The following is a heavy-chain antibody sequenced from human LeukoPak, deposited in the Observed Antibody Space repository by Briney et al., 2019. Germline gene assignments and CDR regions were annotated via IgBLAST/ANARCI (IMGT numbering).Heavy chain of an antibody. CDR3: ARGGYYYASTPDAFDI. V-gene: IGHV1-8*02. CDR1: GYTFTGYY. CDR2: MNPNSGNT. Sequence: ASVKVSCKASGYTFTGYYIHWVRQATGQGLEWMGWMNPNSGNTGYAQKFQGRVTMTRNTSISTAYMELSGLRSEDTAVYYCARGGYYYASTPDAFDIWGQGTMVTVSS. J-gene: IGHJ3*02. D-gene: IGHD3-22*01.